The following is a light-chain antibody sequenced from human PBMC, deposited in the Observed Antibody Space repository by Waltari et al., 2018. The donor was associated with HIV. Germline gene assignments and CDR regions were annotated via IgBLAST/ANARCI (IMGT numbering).Light chain of an antibody. CDR1: RSILYSSDNRNY. CDR2: WAS. Sequence: DIVMPQSPDSLPVSLGERATINCTSSRSILYSSDNRNYLAWYQQKPRQPPKLLISWASTRESGVPDRFSGGGSGTDFTLTITRLQAEDVAVYHCQQYFRIPPTFGGGTKVEIK. V-gene: IGKV4-1*01. CDR3: QQYFRIPPT. J-gene: IGKJ4*01.